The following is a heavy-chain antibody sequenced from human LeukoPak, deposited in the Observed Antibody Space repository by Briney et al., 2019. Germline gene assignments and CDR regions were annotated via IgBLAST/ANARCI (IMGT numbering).Heavy chain of an antibody. CDR1: GDSVTSGGYY. D-gene: IGHD2-21*02. CDR3: ARDVVVTSSPDAFDI. Sequence: SETLSLTCAVSGDSVTSGGYYWTWIRHHPGKGLEWIVYISNSGTTSYNPSLKSRVSISVDTSHNQFSLRLTSVTAADTAVYYCARDVVVTSSPDAFDIWGQGTMVTVSS. CDR2: ISNSGTT. J-gene: IGHJ3*02. V-gene: IGHV4-31*11.